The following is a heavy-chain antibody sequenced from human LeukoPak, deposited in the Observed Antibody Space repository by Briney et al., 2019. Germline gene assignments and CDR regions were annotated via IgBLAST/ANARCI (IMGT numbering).Heavy chain of an antibody. Sequence: GGSLRLSCAASGFTFSGYAMNWVRQAPGKGLEWVGRIKSKVDGGTIDYAAPVRGRFTISRDDSKNTVYLQMNSLKTEDTAIYYCNTGGYYFDYWGQGTLVTVSS. V-gene: IGHV3-15*01. J-gene: IGHJ4*02. D-gene: IGHD3-16*01. CDR2: IKSKVDGGTI. CDR3: NTGGYYFDY. CDR1: GFTFSGYA.